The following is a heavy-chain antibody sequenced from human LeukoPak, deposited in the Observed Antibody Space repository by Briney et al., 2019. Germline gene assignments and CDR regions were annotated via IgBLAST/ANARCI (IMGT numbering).Heavy chain of an antibody. CDR3: ARRSQQQLVRSGFDP. D-gene: IGHD6-13*01. V-gene: IGHV4-38-2*01. CDR1: VYSISSGYY. CDR2: IYHRRST. J-gene: IGHJ5*02. Sequence: PSETLSLTRALSVYSISSGYYWGWIRPPPAKGLEWIGSIYHRRSTYYTAPLQRRVTISVDTSKNQFSLKLSSVAAADPAVYYCARRSQQQLVRSGFDPWGQGTLVTVSS.